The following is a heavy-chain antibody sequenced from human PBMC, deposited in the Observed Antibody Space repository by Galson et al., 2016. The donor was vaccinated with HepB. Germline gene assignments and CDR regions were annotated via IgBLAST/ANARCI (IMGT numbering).Heavy chain of an antibody. CDR2: IDDGGART. V-gene: IGHV3-23*01. CDR3: AKEKGLGWFGGGSDS. CDR1: GFHFRTYA. D-gene: IGHD3-10*01. J-gene: IGHJ4*02. Sequence: SLRLSCAASGFHFRTYAMTWVRQAPGKGLEWVSAIDDGGARTSYADSVKGRFTISRDNSKSMLFLQMKSLRAEDTAVYYCAKEKGLGWFGGGSDSWGQGTQVTVSS.